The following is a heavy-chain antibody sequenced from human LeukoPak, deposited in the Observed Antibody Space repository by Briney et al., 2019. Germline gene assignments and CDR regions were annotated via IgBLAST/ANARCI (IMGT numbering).Heavy chain of an antibody. CDR1: GFTFSDTW. D-gene: IGHD2/OR15-2a*01. V-gene: IGHV3-74*01. CDR3: ARDWFHAIDP. CDR2: IRSDGSDT. Sequence: GGSLRLSCAASGFTFSDTWMHWVRQAPGEGLVWVSRIRSDGSDTRYAESVKGRFTISRDNAKSTLYLQMNSLRAEDTAVYYCARDWFHAIDPWGQGTLVTVSS. J-gene: IGHJ5*02.